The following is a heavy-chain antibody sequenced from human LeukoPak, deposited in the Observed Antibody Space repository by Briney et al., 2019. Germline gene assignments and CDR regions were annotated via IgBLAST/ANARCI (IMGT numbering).Heavy chain of an antibody. D-gene: IGHD3-22*01. CDR2: IKQDGSEK. J-gene: IGHJ4*02. V-gene: IGHV3-7*03. Sequence: PGGSLRLSCAASGFTFSSYWMSWVRQAPGKGLEWVANIKQDGSEKYYVDSVKGRFTISRDNAKNSLYLQMNSLRAEDTAVYYCAKALQRYLLRGGGLHYWGQGTLVTVSS. CDR1: GFTFSSYW. CDR3: AKALQRYLLRGGGLHY.